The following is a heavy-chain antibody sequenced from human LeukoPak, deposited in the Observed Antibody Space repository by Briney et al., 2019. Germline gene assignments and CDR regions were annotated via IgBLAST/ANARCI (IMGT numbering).Heavy chain of an antibody. J-gene: IGHJ4*02. CDR1: GGSISSYY. Sequence: SETLSLTCTVSGGSISSYYWSWIRQPAGKGLEWIGRIYTSGSTNYNPSLKSRVTMPVDTSKNQFSLKLSSVTAADTAVYYCARGSRIAARPDYFDYWGQGTLVTVSS. V-gene: IGHV4-4*07. CDR2: IYTSGST. CDR3: ARGSRIAARPDYFDY. D-gene: IGHD6-6*01.